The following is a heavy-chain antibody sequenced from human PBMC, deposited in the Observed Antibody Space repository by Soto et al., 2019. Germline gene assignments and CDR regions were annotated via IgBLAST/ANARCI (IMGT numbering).Heavy chain of an antibody. J-gene: IGHJ6*02. CDR3: ARGKGMEENYYHHGMDV. V-gene: IGHV1-3*01. D-gene: IGHD1-1*01. Sequence: AAVAVYCEACGDSFTTYAMQCVPQAPGQRLEWMAWINGGNGNTKYSQKFQDRVTITRDTSASIAYMELSSLRSEDTAVYYCARGKGMEENYYHHGMDVWGQGPTVTLSS. CDR1: GDSFTTYA. CDR2: INGGNGNT.